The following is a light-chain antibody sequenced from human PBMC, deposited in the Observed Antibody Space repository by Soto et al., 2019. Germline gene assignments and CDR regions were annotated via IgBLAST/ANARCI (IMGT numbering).Light chain of an antibody. CDR3: GTWDSSLSAVV. Sequence: QSVLTQPPSVSAAPGQTVTISCSGSRSNIGNNYVSWYQQLPGTAPKLLIYDNNKRPSGIPDRFSGSKSGTSATLGITGLQTGDEADYYCGTWDSSLSAVVFGGGTKLIVL. V-gene: IGLV1-51*01. J-gene: IGLJ2*01. CDR2: DNN. CDR1: RSNIGNNY.